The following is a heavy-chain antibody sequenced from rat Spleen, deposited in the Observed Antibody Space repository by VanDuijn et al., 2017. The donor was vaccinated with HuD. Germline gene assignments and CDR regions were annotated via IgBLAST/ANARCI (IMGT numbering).Heavy chain of an antibody. Sequence: EVQLVESGGGLVQPGRSMKLSCAASGFTFSNYYMAWVRQAPTKGLEWVASISTGGGNTYYRDSVKGRFTISRDNAKSTLYLQMDSLRSEDTATYYCARLNTYYGYNPPLGWGQGVMVTVSS. CDR3: ARLNTYYGYNPPLG. CDR1: GFTFSNYY. D-gene: IGHD1-9*01. V-gene: IGHV5-25*01. CDR2: ISTGGGNT. J-gene: IGHJ2*01.